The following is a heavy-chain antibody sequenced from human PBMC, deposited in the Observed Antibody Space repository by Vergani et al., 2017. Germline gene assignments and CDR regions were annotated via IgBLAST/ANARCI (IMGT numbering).Heavy chain of an antibody. V-gene: IGHV1-18*01. CDR1: GYTFTTYG. J-gene: IGHJ5*01. CDR2: INGNGHT. D-gene: IGHD3-22*01. Sequence: QVQLVQSGPELKKPGASVKVACKTSGYTFTTYGVSWVRQAPGQGLELMGWINGNGHTTYAEKVQGRVTMTTDTSTSTAYMGLRSLRSDDTAVYFCARAYDRRGDSYGGNWFDSWGQGTLVTVSS. CDR3: ARAYDRRGDSYGGNWFDS.